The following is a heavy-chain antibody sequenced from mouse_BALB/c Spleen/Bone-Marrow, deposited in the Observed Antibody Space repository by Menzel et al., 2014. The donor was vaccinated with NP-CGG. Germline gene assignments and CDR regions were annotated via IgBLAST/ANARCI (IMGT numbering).Heavy chain of an antibody. CDR1: GYTFTSYW. J-gene: IGHJ2*01. Sequence: VQLQQSGAELVKPGASVKLSCKASGYTFTSYWMHWVKQRPEQGLEWIGEINPSNGRTNYNEKFKSKATLTVDKSSSTAYMQLSSLTSEDSAVYYCARGGFDYWGQGTTLTVSS. V-gene: IGHV1S81*02. CDR2: INPSNGRT. CDR3: ARGGFDY.